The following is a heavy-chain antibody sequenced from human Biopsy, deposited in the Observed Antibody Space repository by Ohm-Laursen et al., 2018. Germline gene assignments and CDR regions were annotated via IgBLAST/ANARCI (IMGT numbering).Heavy chain of an antibody. CDR2: ISYNERT. J-gene: IGHJ2*01. V-gene: IGHV4-31*03. CDR3: VREPKTGTAEAWYFDL. CDR1: GASVKPSGYF. D-gene: IGHD3-9*01. Sequence: TLSLTCSVSGASVKPSGYFWASLRQRPGKGLEWIGYISYNERTHYNPSLTSRLAISFDTSNNRISLQLRSVSVADTAVYYCVREPKTGTAEAWYFDLWGRGSPVTVPS.